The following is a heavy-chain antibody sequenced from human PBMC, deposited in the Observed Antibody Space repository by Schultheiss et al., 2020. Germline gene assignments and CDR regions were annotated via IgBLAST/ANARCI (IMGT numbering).Heavy chain of an antibody. CDR3: ARAGRMTTVTTVVDY. Sequence: SETLSLTCTVSGGSISSSSYYWSWIRQHPGKGLEWIGYIYYSGSTYYNPSLKSRVTISVDTSKNQFSLKLSSVTAADTAVYYCARAGRMTTVTTVVDYWGQGTLVTVSS. CDR2: IYYSGST. D-gene: IGHD4-11*01. J-gene: IGHJ4*02. V-gene: IGHV4-31*03. CDR1: GGSISSSSYY.